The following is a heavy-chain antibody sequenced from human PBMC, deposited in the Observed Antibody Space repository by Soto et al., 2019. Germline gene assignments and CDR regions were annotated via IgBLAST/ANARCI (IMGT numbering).Heavy chain of an antibody. Sequence: QVQLVESGGGVVQPGRSLRLSCAASGFTFSSYAMHWVRQAPSKGLEWVTVISYDGSNKYYADSVKGRFTISRDNSKNTLFLQMNRLRTEDTAVYYCAREISSAVADYFDYWGQGTLVTVSS. CDR1: GFTFSSYA. D-gene: IGHD6-19*01. CDR3: AREISSAVADYFDY. CDR2: ISYDGSNK. V-gene: IGHV3-30-3*01. J-gene: IGHJ4*02.